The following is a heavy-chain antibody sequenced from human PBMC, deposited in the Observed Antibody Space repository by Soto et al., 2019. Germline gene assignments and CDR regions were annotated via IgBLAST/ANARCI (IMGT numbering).Heavy chain of an antibody. V-gene: IGHV3-21*01. CDR3: ARDQDRYFYYGMDV. CDR1: GFTFSTYT. J-gene: IGHJ6*02. Sequence: EVQLVESGGGLVKPGGSLRLSCAASGFTFSTYTMNWVRQAPGKGLEWVSSISSSSNYIYYVDSVKGRFTISRDNAKNSLYLQMDSLIAEDTAVYHCARDQDRYFYYGMDVWGQGTTVTVSS. CDR2: ISSSSNYI.